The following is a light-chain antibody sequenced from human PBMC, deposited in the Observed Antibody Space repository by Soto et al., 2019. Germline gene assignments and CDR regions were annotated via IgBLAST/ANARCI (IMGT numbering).Light chain of an antibody. CDR1: SGYSNYK. CDR3: GADHGSGSNFLVV. Sequence: QSVLTQPPSASASLGASVTLTCTLSSGYSNYKVDWYQQRPGKGPRFGMRVGTGGIVGSKGDGIPDRFSVLGSGLNRYLTIKNIQEEDESDYHCGADHGSGSNFLVVFGGGTKLTVL. J-gene: IGLJ2*01. CDR2: VGTGGIVG. V-gene: IGLV9-49*01.